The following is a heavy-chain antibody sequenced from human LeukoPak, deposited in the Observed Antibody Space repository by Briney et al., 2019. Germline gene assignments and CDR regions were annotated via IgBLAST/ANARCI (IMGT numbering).Heavy chain of an antibody. Sequence: PSETLSLTYAVYGGSFSGYYWSWIRQPPGKGLEWIGEINHSGSTNYNPSLKSRVTISVDTSKNQFSLKLSSVTAADTAVYYCARGVNSRGLIWGQGTLVTVSS. CDR2: INHSGST. CDR1: GGSFSGYY. V-gene: IGHV4-34*01. D-gene: IGHD6-19*01. J-gene: IGHJ4*02. CDR3: ARGVNSRGLI.